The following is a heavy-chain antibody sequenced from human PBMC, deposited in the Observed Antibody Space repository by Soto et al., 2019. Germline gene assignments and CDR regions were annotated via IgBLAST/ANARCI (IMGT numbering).Heavy chain of an antibody. CDR3: ARSGKAVTDPFDP. D-gene: IGHD6-19*01. CDR1: GFTFSSYS. Sequence: EVQLVESGGGLVKPGGSLRLSCAASGFTFSSYSMNWVRQAPGKGLEWVSSISSSSSYIYYADSVKGRFTISRDNAKNSLYLQMNSLRAEDTAVYYCARSGKAVTDPFDPWGQGTLVTVSS. J-gene: IGHJ5*02. V-gene: IGHV3-21*01. CDR2: ISSSSSYI.